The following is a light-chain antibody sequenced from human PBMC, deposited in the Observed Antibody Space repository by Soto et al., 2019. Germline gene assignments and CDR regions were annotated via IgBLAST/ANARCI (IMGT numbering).Light chain of an antibody. CDR3: QSYDSSLSGSNVV. CDR1: SSNIGAGYD. J-gene: IGLJ2*01. CDR2: GNS. Sequence: QSVLTQPPSVSGAPGQRVTISCTGSSSNIGAGYDVHWYQQLPGTAPKLPIYGNSNRPSGVPDRFSGSKSGTSASLAITGLQAEDEADYYCQSYDSSLSGSNVVFGRRTKVTVL. V-gene: IGLV1-40*01.